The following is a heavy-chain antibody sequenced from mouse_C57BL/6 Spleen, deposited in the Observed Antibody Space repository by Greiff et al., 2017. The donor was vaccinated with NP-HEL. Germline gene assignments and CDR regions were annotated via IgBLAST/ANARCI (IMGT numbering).Heavy chain of an antibody. CDR3: ASNYPYYAMDY. Sequence: QQSCKASGYTFTSYWMHWVKQRPIQGLEWIGNIDPSDSETHYNQKFKDKATLTVDKSSSTAYMQLSSLTSEDSAVYYCASNYPYYAMDYWGQGTSVTVSS. CDR1: GYTFTSYW. V-gene: IGHV1-52*01. D-gene: IGHD2-1*01. CDR2: IDPSDSET. J-gene: IGHJ4*01.